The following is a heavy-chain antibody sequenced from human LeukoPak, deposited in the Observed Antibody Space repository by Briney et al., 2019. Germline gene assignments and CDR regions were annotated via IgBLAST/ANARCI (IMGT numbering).Heavy chain of an antibody. CDR2: IIPIFGTA. Sequence: SVKVSCKASGGTFSSYAISWVRQAPRQGLEWMGGIIPIFGTANYAQKFQGRVTITADESTSTAYMELSSLRSEDTAVYYCARADIVATIRFDYWGQGTLVTVSS. V-gene: IGHV1-69*01. D-gene: IGHD5-12*01. J-gene: IGHJ4*02. CDR3: ARADIVATIRFDY. CDR1: GGTFSSYA.